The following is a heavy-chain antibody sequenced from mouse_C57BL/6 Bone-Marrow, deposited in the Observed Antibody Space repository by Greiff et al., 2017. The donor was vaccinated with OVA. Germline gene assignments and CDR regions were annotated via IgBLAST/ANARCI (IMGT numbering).Heavy chain of an antibody. CDR2: ISSGSSTI. J-gene: IGHJ2*01. CDR1: GFTFSDSG. D-gene: IGHD1-1*01. CDR3: AITTVVATDFDY. Sequence: EVKLMESGGGLVKPGGSLKLSCAASGFTFSDSGMHWVRQAPEKGLEWVAYISSGSSTIYYADTVKGRFTISRDNAKNTLFLQMTSLRSEDTAMYYCAITTVVATDFDYWGQGTTLTVSS. V-gene: IGHV5-17*01.